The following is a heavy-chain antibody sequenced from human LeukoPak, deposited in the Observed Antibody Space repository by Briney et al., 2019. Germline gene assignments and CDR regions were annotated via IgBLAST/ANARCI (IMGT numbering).Heavy chain of an antibody. CDR1: GFTFSSYS. CDR2: ISSSSSYI. CDR3: ARDAPSMSAAGCMDV. Sequence: GGSLRLSCAASGFTFSSYSMNWVRQAPGKGLEWVSSISSSSSYIYYADSVKGRFTISRDNAKNSLYLQMNSLRAEDTAVYYCARDAPSMSAAGCMDVWGKGTTVTVSS. V-gene: IGHV3-21*01. D-gene: IGHD6-13*01. J-gene: IGHJ6*03.